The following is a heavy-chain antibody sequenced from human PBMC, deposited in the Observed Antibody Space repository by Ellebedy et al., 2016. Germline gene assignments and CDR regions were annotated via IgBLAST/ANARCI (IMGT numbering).Heavy chain of an antibody. CDR3: ARRGLEAIFGLVPDPGYFYMDV. CDR2: ISSSGSTI. J-gene: IGHJ6*03. CDR1: GFIFSGYY. V-gene: IGHV3-11*01. Sequence: GESLKISXAASGFIFSGYYMSWMRQAPGKGLEWVSYISSSGSTIYYADSVQGRFTISRDNAENSLYLQMNGLRAEDTAVYFCARRGLEAIFGLVPDPGYFYMDVWGKGTTVTVSS. D-gene: IGHD3/OR15-3a*01.